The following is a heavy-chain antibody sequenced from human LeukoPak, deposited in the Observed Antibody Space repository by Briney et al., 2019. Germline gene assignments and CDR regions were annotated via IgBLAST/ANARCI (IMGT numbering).Heavy chain of an antibody. Sequence: GGSLRLSCAASGFTFSSYAMSWVRQAPGKGLEWVSAISGSGGSTYYADSVKGGFTISGDNSKNTLYLQMNSLRAEDTAVYYCALFLLWFGELLRVDAFDIWGQGTMVTVSS. CDR1: GFTFSSYA. V-gene: IGHV3-23*01. CDR2: ISGSGGST. CDR3: ALFLLWFGELLRVDAFDI. J-gene: IGHJ3*02. D-gene: IGHD3-10*01.